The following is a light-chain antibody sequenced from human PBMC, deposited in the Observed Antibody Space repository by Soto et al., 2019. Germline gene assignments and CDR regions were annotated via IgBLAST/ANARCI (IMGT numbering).Light chain of an antibody. CDR2: GAS. V-gene: IGKV3-15*01. J-gene: IGKJ2*01. CDR3: QQYNSWPYT. CDR1: QSVSSN. Sequence: EIVMTQSPATLSVSPGERATLSCRARQSVSSNLGWYQQKPGQSPRLLMYGASTGANGIPARFTASGSGTEFTLTISSLQSEDFAFYYCQQYNSWPYTFGQGTKLEIK.